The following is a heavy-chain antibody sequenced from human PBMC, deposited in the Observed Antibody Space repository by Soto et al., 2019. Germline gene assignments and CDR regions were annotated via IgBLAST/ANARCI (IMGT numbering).Heavy chain of an antibody. V-gene: IGHV4-59*08. CDR3: ARHSNEYRKSLDY. D-gene: IGHD1-1*01. CDR1: GGSISGYY. CDR2: IYYSGSS. Sequence: PSETLSLTCTVSGGSISGYYWSWIRQPPGKGLEWIAYIYYSGSSNSNPSLKSRVTISGDTSKNQFSLKLSSVTAADTAVYYCARHSNEYRKSLDYWGQGTLVT. J-gene: IGHJ4*02.